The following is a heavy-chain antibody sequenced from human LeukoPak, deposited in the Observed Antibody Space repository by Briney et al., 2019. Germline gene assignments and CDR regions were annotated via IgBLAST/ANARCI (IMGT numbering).Heavy chain of an antibody. Sequence: PSETLSLTCAVYGGSFSGYYWGWIRQPPGKGLEWIGSIHYSGSTNYNPSLKSRVTISVDTSKNQFSLKLSSVTAADTAVYYCARGYCSGGSCYSYYYYSYMDVWGKGTTVTVSS. D-gene: IGHD2-15*01. J-gene: IGHJ6*03. CDR1: GGSFSGYY. CDR3: ARGYCSGGSCYSYYYYSYMDV. CDR2: IHYSGST. V-gene: IGHV4-34*01.